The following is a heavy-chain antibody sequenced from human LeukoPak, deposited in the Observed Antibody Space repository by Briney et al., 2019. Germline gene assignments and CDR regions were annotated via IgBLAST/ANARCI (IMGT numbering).Heavy chain of an antibody. CDR1: GFTFSSYE. CDR2: ISSSGSTI. V-gene: IGHV3-48*03. Sequence: GGSLRLSCAASGFTFSSYEMNWVRQAPGKGLEWVSYISSSGSTIYYADSVKGRFTISRDNAKNSLYLQMNSLRAEDTAVYYCARDQWGSFATLFDYWGQGTLVTVSS. D-gene: IGHD2-15*01. CDR3: ARDQWGSFATLFDY. J-gene: IGHJ4*02.